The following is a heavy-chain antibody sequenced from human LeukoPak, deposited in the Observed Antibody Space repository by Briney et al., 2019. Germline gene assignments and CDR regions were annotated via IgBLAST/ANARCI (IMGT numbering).Heavy chain of an antibody. J-gene: IGHJ4*02. CDR1: GYTFTSYG. CDR2: ISAYNGNT. Sequence: GASVKVSCKASGYTFTSYGISWVRQAPGQGPEWMGWISAYNGNTKYAQKLQGRVTMTTDTSTSTAYMELRSLRSDDTAVYYCARVGPYYYDSSGYYYVVLFDYWGQGTLVTVSS. V-gene: IGHV1-18*01. D-gene: IGHD3-22*01. CDR3: ARVGPYYYDSSGYYYVVLFDY.